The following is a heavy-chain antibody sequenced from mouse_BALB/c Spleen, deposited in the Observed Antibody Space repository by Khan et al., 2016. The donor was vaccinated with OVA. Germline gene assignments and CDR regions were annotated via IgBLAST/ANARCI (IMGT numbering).Heavy chain of an antibody. CDR3: ARGYDFFAY. Sequence: VQLQQSGPDLVKPGASVKISCKASGYSFTLYYMTWVKQSHGKSLEWIGRVNPNTGGSDYNQEFKGKAILTVDKSSNTAYMGLHSLTSEDSAVYYCARGYDFFAYWGQGTLVTVSA. CDR2: VNPNTGGS. V-gene: IGHV1-26*01. CDR1: GYSFTLYY. J-gene: IGHJ3*01. D-gene: IGHD2-14*01.